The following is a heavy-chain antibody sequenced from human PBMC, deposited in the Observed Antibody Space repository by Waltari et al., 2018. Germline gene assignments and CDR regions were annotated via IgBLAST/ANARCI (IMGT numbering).Heavy chain of an antibody. CDR1: GFTVSNNY. D-gene: IGHD5-12*01. CDR3: GNIGAFDI. V-gene: IGHV3-53*01. Sequence: EVQLVESGGGLIQPGGSLRISCAASGFTVSNNYITWVRQAPGKGLECVSVIYSGGGTYYADSVRGRFTISRDKVKNTVYLQMNSLRAEDTAVYYCGNIGAFDIWGQGTMVTVSS. J-gene: IGHJ3*02. CDR2: IYSGGGT.